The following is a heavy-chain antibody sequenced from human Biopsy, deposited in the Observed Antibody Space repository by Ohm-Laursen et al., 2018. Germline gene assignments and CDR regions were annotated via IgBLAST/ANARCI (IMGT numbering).Heavy chain of an antibody. CDR3: ARMSGQWLVQNRNYFDP. Sequence: TQTLTLTCTVSGFSLSDGRVGVSWIRQPPGKALEWLAHIFPSDEESYRTSLKNRLTISKDTSKSQVILIMTNMDPLDTGTYYCARMSGQWLVQNRNYFDPWGQGTLVTVSS. CDR2: IFPSDEE. V-gene: IGHV2-26*01. CDR1: GFSLSDGRVG. D-gene: IGHD6-19*01. J-gene: IGHJ5*02.